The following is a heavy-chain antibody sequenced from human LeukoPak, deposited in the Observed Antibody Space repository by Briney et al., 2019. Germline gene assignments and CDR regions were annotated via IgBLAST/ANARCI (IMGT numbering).Heavy chain of an antibody. CDR3: AKSEQWLIVAFDY. J-gene: IGHJ4*02. V-gene: IGHV3-23*01. D-gene: IGHD6-19*01. CDR2: ISGSGGST. Sequence: PGGSLRLSCAASGFTFSSYAMSWVRQAPGKGLEWVSAISGSGGSTYYADSVKGRLTISRDNSKNTLYLQMNSLRAEDTAVYYCAKSEQWLIVAFDYWGQGTLVTVSS. CDR1: GFTFSSYA.